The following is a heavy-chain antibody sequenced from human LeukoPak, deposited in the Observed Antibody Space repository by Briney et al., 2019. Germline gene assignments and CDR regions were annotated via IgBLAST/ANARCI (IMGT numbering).Heavy chain of an antibody. V-gene: IGHV3-74*01. CDR3: ATDKSYGFDS. CDR1: GFTITRYW. Sequence: TGGSLRLSCAASGFTITRYWMHWVRQAPGKGLVWVSRINGDGSSTSYADSVKGRFTISRDNAKNTLYLQMNSLRAEDTAVYYCATDKSYGFDSWGQGTLVTVSS. CDR2: INGDGSST. D-gene: IGHD5-18*01. J-gene: IGHJ4*02.